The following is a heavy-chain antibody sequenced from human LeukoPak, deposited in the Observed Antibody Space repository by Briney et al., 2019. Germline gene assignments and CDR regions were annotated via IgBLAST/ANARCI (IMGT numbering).Heavy chain of an antibody. CDR3: ARRIATSGGWFDP. D-gene: IGHD6-13*01. V-gene: IGHV4-39*07. Sequence: GSLRLSCAASGFTFSSYAMHWVRQPPGKGLEWIGTISYSGSTYYNPSLMSRVTISADTSKNQFSLKLSSVTAADTAVYYCARRIATSGGWFDPWGQGTLVTVSS. CDR2: ISYSGST. CDR1: GFTFSSYA. J-gene: IGHJ5*02.